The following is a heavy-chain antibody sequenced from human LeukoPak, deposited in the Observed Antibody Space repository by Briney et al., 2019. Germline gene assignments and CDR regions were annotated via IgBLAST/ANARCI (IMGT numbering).Heavy chain of an antibody. J-gene: IGHJ4*02. V-gene: IGHV1-2*02. Sequence: ASVKVSCKASGYTFTSYYMHWVRQAPGQGLEWMGWINPNSGGTNYAQKFQGRVTMTRDTSISTAYMELSRLRSDDTAVYYCAREKLQLPLGYDYWGQGTLVTVSS. CDR2: INPNSGGT. CDR3: AREKLQLPLGYDY. D-gene: IGHD2-2*01. CDR1: GYTFTSYY.